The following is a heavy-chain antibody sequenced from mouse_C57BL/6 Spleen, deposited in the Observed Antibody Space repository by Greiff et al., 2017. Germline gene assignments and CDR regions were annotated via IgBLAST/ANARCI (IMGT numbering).Heavy chain of an antibody. CDR1: GYTFTDYY. J-gene: IGHJ3*01. V-gene: IGHV1-26*01. D-gene: IGHD1-2*01. CDR3: ARDYGFAY. CDR2: INPNNGGT. Sequence: VQLQQSGPELVKPGASVKISCKASGYTFTDYYMNWVKRSHGKSLEWIGDINPNNGGTSYNQKFKGKATLTVDKSSSTAYMELRSLTSEDSAVYYCARDYGFAYWGQGTLVTVSA.